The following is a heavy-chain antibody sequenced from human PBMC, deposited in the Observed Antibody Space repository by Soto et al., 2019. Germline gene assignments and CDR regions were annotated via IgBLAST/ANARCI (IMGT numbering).Heavy chain of an antibody. CDR3: ARDPRGYSYGNDY. V-gene: IGHV1-69*08. J-gene: IGHJ4*02. D-gene: IGHD5-18*01. Sequence: QVQLVQSGAEVKKPGSSVKVSCKASGGTFSSYTISWVRQAPGQGLEWMGRIIPILGIANYAQKFQGRVTITADKSTSTAYMELSSLSSEDTAVYYCARDPRGYSYGNDYWGQGTLVTVSS. CDR2: IIPILGIA. CDR1: GGTFSSYT.